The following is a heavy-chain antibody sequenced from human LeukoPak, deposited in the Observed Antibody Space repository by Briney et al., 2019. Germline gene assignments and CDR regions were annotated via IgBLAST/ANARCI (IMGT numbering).Heavy chain of an antibody. V-gene: IGHV1-69*04. CDR2: IIPILGIA. Sequence: ASVKVSCKASGGTFSSYAISWVRQAPGQGLEWMGRIIPILGIANYAQKFQGRVTITADKSTSTAYMELSSLRSEDTAVYYCARDTRDYYDSSGRVEAWGQGTLVTVSS. D-gene: IGHD3-22*01. J-gene: IGHJ5*02. CDR1: GGTFSSYA. CDR3: ARDTRDYYDSSGRVEA.